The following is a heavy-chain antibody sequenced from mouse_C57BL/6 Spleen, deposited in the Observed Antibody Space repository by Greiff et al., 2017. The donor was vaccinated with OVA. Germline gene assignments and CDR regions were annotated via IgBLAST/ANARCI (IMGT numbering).Heavy chain of an antibody. CDR1: GFTFSSYG. V-gene: IGHV5-6*01. J-gene: IGHJ2*01. D-gene: IGHD1-1*01. CDR3: ARGVTTVVEEGYYFDD. CDR2: ISSGGSYT. Sequence: EVMLVESGGDLVKPGGSLKLSCAASGFTFSSYGMSWVRQTPDKRLEWVATISSGGSYTYYPDSVKGRFTISRDNAKNTLYLQMSSLKSEDTAMYYCARGVTTVVEEGYYFDDWGQGTTLTVSS.